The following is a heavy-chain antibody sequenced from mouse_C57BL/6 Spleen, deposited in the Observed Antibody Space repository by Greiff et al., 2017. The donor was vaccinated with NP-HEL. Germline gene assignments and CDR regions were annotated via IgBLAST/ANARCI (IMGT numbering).Heavy chain of an antibody. CDR3: TTDYGRYYFDY. CDR1: GFNIKDDY. V-gene: IGHV14-4*01. J-gene: IGHJ2*01. CDR2: IDPENGDT. Sequence: EVQLQESGAELVRPGASVKLSCTASGFNIKDDYMHWVKQRPEQGLEWIGWIDPENGDTEYASKFQGKATITADTSSNTAYLQLSSLTSEDTAVYYCTTDYGRYYFDYWGQGTTLTVSS. D-gene: IGHD1-1*01.